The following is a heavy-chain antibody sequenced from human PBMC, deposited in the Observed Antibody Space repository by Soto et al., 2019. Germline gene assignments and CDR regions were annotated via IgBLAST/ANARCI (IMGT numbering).Heavy chain of an antibody. V-gene: IGHV3-48*01. CDR2: ISSSSDNI. CDR3: ARDKGYCSSTSCYYDYYMDV. J-gene: IGHJ6*03. Sequence: EVQLVESGGGLVQPGGSPRLSCAASGFVFSSYHMNWVRQAPGKGLEWISYISSSSDNIYYADSVRGRFTISRDNAKTSLYLQMNSLRAEDTAVYYCARDKGYCSSTSCYYDYYMDVWGKGTTVTVSS. D-gene: IGHD2-2*01. CDR1: GFVFSSYH.